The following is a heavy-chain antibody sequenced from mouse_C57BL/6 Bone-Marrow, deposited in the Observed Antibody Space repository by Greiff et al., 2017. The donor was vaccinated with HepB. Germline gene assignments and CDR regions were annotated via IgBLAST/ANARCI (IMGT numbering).Heavy chain of an antibody. D-gene: IGHD2-1*01. V-gene: IGHV5-16*01. CDR2: INYDGSST. J-gene: IGHJ2*01. Sequence: EVQLQESEGGLVQPGSSMKLSCTASGFTFSDYYMAWVRQVPEKGLEWVANINYDGSSTYYLDSLKSRFIISRDNAKNILYLQMSSLKSEDTATYYCARTKGNFLYYFDYWGQGTTLTVSS. CDR3: ARTKGNFLYYFDY. CDR1: GFTFSDYY.